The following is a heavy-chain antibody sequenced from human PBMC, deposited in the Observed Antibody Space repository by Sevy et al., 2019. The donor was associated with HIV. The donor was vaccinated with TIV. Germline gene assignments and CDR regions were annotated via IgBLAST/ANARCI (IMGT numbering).Heavy chain of an antibody. J-gene: IGHJ4*02. D-gene: IGHD1-7*01. CDR1: GFTFSKYW. CDR3: ARDDGNYYFHY. CDR2: IKQDAGQK. V-gene: IGHV3-7*01. Sequence: GGSLRLSCAASGFTFSKYWMGWVRQAPGKGLEWVANIKQDAGQKYYVYSVKGRFTISRENAKNSLYLQMNSLRAEDTAVYFCARDDGNYYFHYWGQGTLVTVSS.